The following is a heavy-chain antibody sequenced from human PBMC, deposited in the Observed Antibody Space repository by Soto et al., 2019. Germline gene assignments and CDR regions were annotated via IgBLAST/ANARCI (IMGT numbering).Heavy chain of an antibody. CDR2: IWYGGSNK. J-gene: IGHJ4*02. CDR3: AREGDPAVTTYGYYFDY. Sequence: QVQLVESGGGVVQPGRSLRLSCAASGFTFSSYGMHWVRQAPGKGLEWVAVIWYGGSNKYYADSVKGRFTISRDNSKNTLYLQMNSLRAEDTAVYYCAREGDPAVTTYGYYFDYWGQGTLVTVSS. CDR1: GFTFSSYG. V-gene: IGHV3-33*01. D-gene: IGHD4-17*01.